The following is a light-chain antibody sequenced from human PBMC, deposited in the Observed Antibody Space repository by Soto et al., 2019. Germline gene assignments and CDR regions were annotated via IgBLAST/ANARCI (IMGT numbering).Light chain of an antibody. Sequence: EVLLTQSPATFSVSPGETATLSCRASQSVSNNLAWYQQKPGQDPRLIVYGASARASGIPDRVSGSGSGTEVTLTISSLQSEDFAVYYCHHYNNWPLSFGGGTKVDIK. J-gene: IGKJ4*01. CDR2: GAS. CDR3: HHYNNWPLS. CDR1: QSVSNN. V-gene: IGKV3D-15*01.